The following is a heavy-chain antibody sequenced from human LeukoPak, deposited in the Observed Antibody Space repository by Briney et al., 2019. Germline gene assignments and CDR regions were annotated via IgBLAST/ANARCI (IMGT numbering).Heavy chain of an antibody. J-gene: IGHJ4*02. CDR2: IRSKANNYAT. D-gene: IGHD3-22*01. CDR3: TGDNFDSSVKFDY. V-gene: IGHV3-73*01. CDR1: GFTFSGSA. Sequence: GGSLRLSCVVSGFTFSGSAVHWVRQASGKGLEWVGRIRSKANNYATAYAASVKGRYTISRDDSKNTAYLQMNSLKTEDTAVYYCTGDNFDSSVKFDYWGQGTLVTVSS.